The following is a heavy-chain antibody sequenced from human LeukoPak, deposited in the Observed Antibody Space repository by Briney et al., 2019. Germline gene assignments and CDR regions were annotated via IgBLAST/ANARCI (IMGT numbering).Heavy chain of an antibody. CDR1: GFTFSNYW. Sequence: GVPLRLSCAPSGFTFSNYWMHCVRQDPGKGLVWVSFINPDGSTTNYADSVKGRFTISRDNAKNALYLQMNSLRAEDTAVYYCAKDLHYGSADYWGQGTLVTVSS. CDR3: AKDLHYGSADY. CDR2: INPDGSTT. J-gene: IGHJ4*02. V-gene: IGHV3-74*01. D-gene: IGHD3-10*01.